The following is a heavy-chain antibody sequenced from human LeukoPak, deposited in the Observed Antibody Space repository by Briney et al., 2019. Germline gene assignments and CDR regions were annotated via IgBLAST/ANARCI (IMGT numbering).Heavy chain of an antibody. CDR2: IWPDGSQK. Sequence: GGSLRLSCAASKFIFKSYWMSWVRQAPGKGLEWVANIWPDGSQKYYVDSVKGRFTISRDNAKNSLHLQMNSLRAEDTAVYYCASLSPPEYIPDYWGQGTLVTVSS. CDR1: KFIFKSYW. D-gene: IGHD6-6*01. CDR3: ASLSPPEYIPDY. V-gene: IGHV3-7*01. J-gene: IGHJ4*02.